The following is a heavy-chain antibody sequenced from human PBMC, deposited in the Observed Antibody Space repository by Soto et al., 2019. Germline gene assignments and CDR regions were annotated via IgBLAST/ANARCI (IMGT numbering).Heavy chain of an antibody. CDR2: IYYSGST. Sequence: PSETLSLTCTVSGGSISSYYWSWIRQPPGKGLEWIGYIYYSGSTNYNPSLKSRVTISVDTSKNQFSLKLSSVTAADTAVYYCARHVGYCCGGSCYTPPSFDYWGQGPLVTVSS. CDR1: GGSISSYY. J-gene: IGHJ4*02. CDR3: ARHVGYCCGGSCYTPPSFDY. V-gene: IGHV4-59*08. D-gene: IGHD2-15*01.